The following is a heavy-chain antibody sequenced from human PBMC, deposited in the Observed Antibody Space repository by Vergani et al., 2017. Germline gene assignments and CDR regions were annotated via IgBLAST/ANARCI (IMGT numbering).Heavy chain of an antibody. CDR2: ISSSSSYI. V-gene: IGHV3-21*01. CDR1: GFTFSSYS. CDR3: AREALMVGATAGFDY. Sequence: EVQLVESGGGLVKPGGSLRLSCAASGFTFSSYSMNWVRQAPGKGLEWVSSISSSSSYIYYADSVKGRFTISRDNAKNSLYLQMNSLRAEDTAVYYCAREALMVGATAGFDYWGQGTLVTVSS. D-gene: IGHD1-26*01. J-gene: IGHJ4*02.